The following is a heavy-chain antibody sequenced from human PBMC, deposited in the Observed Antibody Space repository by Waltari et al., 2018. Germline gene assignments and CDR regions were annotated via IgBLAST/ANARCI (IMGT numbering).Heavy chain of an antibody. J-gene: IGHJ6*02. D-gene: IGHD6-6*01. CDR1: GFPFSTYT. CDR2: WTASGLM. CDR3: AKDEGARLAPTFGMDA. V-gene: IGHV3-23*01. Sequence: EMQLLESGGALVQPGGSLRLSCAASGFPFSTYTMNWVRQAPGKGVEWVAGWTASGLMDYGDSVKGRFIISRDNSKNILYLEMYRLRVEDTARYYCAKDEGARLAPTFGMDAWGQGTTVIVSS.